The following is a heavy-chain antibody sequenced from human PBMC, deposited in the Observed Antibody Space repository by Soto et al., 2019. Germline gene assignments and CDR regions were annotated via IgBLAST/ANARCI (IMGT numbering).Heavy chain of an antibody. CDR1: GGSFSGYY. V-gene: IGHV4-34*01. Sequence: SETLSLTCAVYGGSFSGYYWSWIRQPPGKGLEWIGEINHSGSTNYNPSLKSRVTISVDTSKNQFSLKLSSVTAADTAVYYCARGTRTTVTTFYYYYGMDVWGQGTTVTVYS. J-gene: IGHJ6*02. CDR3: ARGTRTTVTTFYYYYGMDV. CDR2: INHSGST. D-gene: IGHD4-17*01.